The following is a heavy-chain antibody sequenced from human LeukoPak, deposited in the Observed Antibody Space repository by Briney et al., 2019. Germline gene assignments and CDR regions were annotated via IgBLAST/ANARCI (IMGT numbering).Heavy chain of an antibody. Sequence: GGSLRLSCAASGFTFSSSWMHSVRQAPGKGLVWVSHINSDGSSTAYADSVKGRFTISRDNAKKTLYLQMNSLSAEDTAVYYCARDLGPRNWGQGTLVTVSS. V-gene: IGHV3-74*03. D-gene: IGHD7-27*01. J-gene: IGHJ4*02. CDR3: ARDLGPRN. CDR1: GFTFSSSW. CDR2: INSDGSST.